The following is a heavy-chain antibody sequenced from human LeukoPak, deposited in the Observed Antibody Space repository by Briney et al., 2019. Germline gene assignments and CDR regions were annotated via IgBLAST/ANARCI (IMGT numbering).Heavy chain of an antibody. V-gene: IGHV3-23*01. J-gene: IGHJ4*02. CDR1: GFIFSSYW. D-gene: IGHD3-22*01. CDR2: ISGSGGST. Sequence: GGSLRLSCAASGFIFSSYWMSWVRQAPGKGLEWVSAISGSGGSTYYADSVKGRFTISRDNSKNTLYLQMNSLRAEDTAVYYCAKGDYYDSSGPISFDYWGQGTLVTVSS. CDR3: AKGDYYDSSGPISFDY.